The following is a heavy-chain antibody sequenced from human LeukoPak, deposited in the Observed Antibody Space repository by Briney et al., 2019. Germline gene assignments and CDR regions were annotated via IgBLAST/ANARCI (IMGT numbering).Heavy chain of an antibody. D-gene: IGHD2-2*01. CDR3: ASAKVVPAAHPYLMDV. CDR2: INPSGGST. CDR1: GYTFTSYY. J-gene: IGHJ6*02. V-gene: IGHV1-46*01. Sequence: GASVKVSCKASGYTFTSYYMHWVRQAPGQGLEWMGIINPSGGSTSYAQKFQGRVTMTRDTSTSTVYMELSSLRSEDTAVYYCASAKVVPAAHPYLMDVWGQGTTVTVSS.